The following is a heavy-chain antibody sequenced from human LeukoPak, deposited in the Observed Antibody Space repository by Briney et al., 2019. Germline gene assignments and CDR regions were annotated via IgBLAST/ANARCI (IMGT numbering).Heavy chain of an antibody. CDR1: GYSFTSYW. V-gene: IGHV5-51*01. J-gene: IGHJ6*02. D-gene: IGHD2-8*02. CDR3: ARTGGGNYFGMDV. Sequence: GESLKISCKGSGYSFTSYWISWVRQMPGEGLEWMGIIYPDDSDTRYSPSFQGQVSISADKSISTAYLQWSSLKASDTAIYYCARTGGGNYFGMDVWGLGTTVTVSS. CDR2: IYPDDSDT.